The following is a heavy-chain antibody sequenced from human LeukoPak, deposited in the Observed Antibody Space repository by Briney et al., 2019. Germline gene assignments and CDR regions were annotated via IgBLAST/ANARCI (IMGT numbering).Heavy chain of an antibody. Sequence: SGPALVKPTQTLTLTCTFSGFSLITSAMCVSWIRQPPGKALEWLALIYWDDDKRYSPSLKSRLTITKDTSKNQVVLTMTNMDPVDTATYYCAHLRGNSGYDGYYYYNYYMDVWGKGTTVTVSS. V-gene: IGHV2-5*08. CDR1: GFSLITSAMC. J-gene: IGHJ6*03. CDR2: IYWDDDK. D-gene: IGHD5-12*01. CDR3: AHLRGNSGYDGYYYYNYYMDV.